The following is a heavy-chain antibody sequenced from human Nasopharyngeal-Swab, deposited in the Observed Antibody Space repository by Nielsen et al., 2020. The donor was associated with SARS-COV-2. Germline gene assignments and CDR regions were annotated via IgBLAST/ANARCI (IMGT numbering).Heavy chain of an antibody. CDR2: ISSSSSYI. D-gene: IGHD1-1*01. V-gene: IGHV3-21*01. CDR1: GFTFSSYS. Sequence: GESLKISCAASGFTFSSYSMNWVRQAPGKGLEWVSSISSSSSYIYYADSVKGRFTISRDNAKNSLYLQMNSLRAEDTAVYYCARVNWNFGWYFDLWGRGTLVTVSS. CDR3: ARVNWNFGWYFDL. J-gene: IGHJ2*01.